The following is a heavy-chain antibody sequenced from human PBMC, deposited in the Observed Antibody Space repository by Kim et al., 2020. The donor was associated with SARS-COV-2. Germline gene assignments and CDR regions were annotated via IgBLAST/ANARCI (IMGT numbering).Heavy chain of an antibody. Sequence: SETLSLTCAVYGGSFSGYYWSWIRQPPGKGLEWIGEINHSGSTNYNPSLKSRVTISVDTSKNQFSLKLSSVTAADTAVYYCARVRGCSGGSCYLLAYNWFDPWGQGTLVTVSS. CDR3: ARVRGCSGGSCYLLAYNWFDP. V-gene: IGHV4-34*01. CDR1: GGSFSGYY. J-gene: IGHJ5*02. D-gene: IGHD2-15*01. CDR2: INHSGST.